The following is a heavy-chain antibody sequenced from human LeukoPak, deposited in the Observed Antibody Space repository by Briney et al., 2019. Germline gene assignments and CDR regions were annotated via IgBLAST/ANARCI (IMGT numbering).Heavy chain of an antibody. D-gene: IGHD3-22*01. CDR2: MNPNSGDT. Sequence: ASVKVSCKASGYTFTSYDINWVRQATGQGLEWMGWMNPNSGDTGYSQKFEGRVTLTMNPSLRTAYMELSSLRSEDTAVYYCARGRPSRIGPTSYESILGYWGQGALVTVSS. J-gene: IGHJ4*02. CDR1: GYTFTSYD. CDR3: ARGRPSRIGPTSYESILGY. V-gene: IGHV1-8*01.